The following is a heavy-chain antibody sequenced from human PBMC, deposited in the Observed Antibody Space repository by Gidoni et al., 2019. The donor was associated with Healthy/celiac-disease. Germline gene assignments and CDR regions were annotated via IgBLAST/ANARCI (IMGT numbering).Heavy chain of an antibody. CDR1: GGSFSGYS. J-gene: IGHJ4*02. CDR3: ARGGRITMVRGVTLYLDY. Sequence: QVQLQQWVAGLLKPSETLSLTCAVYGGSFSGYSWSWIRQPPGKGLEWIGEINHSGNTNYNPSLKSRVTISVDTSKNPFSLKLSSVTAADTAVDYCARGGRITMVRGVTLYLDYWGQGTLVTVSS. V-gene: IGHV4-34*01. D-gene: IGHD3-10*01. CDR2: INHSGNT.